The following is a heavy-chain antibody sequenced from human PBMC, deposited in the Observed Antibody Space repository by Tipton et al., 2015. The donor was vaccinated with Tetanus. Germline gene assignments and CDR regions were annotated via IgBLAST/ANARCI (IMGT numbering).Heavy chain of an antibody. CDR3: ARDRGDYIYYAIDV. D-gene: IGHD3-22*01. J-gene: IGHJ6*02. CDR1: GYTFVGQY. V-gene: IGHV1-2*02. Sequence: QLVQSGAEVKRPGASVKVSCKASGYTFVGQYMYWVRQAPGQGLEWMGWIDPNSGHTNYAQKFQGRVTMTRDTSISTAYMELSSLASDDTAVYFCARDRGDYIYYAIDVWGPGTTVTVSS. CDR2: IDPNSGHT.